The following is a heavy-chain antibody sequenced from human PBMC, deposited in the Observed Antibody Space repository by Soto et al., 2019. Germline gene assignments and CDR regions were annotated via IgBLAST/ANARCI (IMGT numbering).Heavy chain of an antibody. CDR3: ARVIARHYYDSRKVLSCMDV. CDR1: GGTFSSYA. CDR2: IIPICGTA. J-gene: IGHJ6*02. V-gene: IGHV1-69*01. Sequence: QVQLVQSGAEVKKPGASVKVSCNASGGTFSSYAISWVRQAPGKGLEWMGGIIPICGTANYPQKFKGRVTITADESTSTAYMELSSLRSEDTAVYDFARVIARHYYDSRKVLSCMDVWGQGTTVTVSS. D-gene: IGHD3-22*01.